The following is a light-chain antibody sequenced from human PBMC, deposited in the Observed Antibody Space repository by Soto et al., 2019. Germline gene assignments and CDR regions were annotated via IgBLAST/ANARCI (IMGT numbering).Light chain of an antibody. CDR1: SGDVDPYNR. CDR2: EVS. J-gene: IGLJ3*02. V-gene: IGLV2-18*02. Sequence: QSALTQPPSVSGSPGQSVTISCTGASGDVDPYNRVSWYQQPPVTAPKLMIYEVSYRPSGVPDRFSGSKSGNTASLTISGLQAEDEADYYCSSFTSSNTWVFGGGTKLTVL. CDR3: SSFTSSNTWV.